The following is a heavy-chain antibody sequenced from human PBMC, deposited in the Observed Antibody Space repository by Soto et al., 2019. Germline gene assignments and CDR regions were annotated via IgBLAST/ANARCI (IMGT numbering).Heavy chain of an antibody. V-gene: IGHV3-21*01. CDR1: GFTFSSYS. CDR3: ARNPITIFGVVFYYMDV. CDR2: ISSSSSYI. D-gene: IGHD3-3*01. Sequence: EVQLVESGGGLVKPGGSLRLSCAASGFTFSSYSMNWVRQAPGKGLEWVSSISSSSSYIYYADSVKGRFTISRDNAKNSLYLQMNSLRAEDTDVYYCARNPITIFGVVFYYMDVWGKGTTVTVSS. J-gene: IGHJ6*03.